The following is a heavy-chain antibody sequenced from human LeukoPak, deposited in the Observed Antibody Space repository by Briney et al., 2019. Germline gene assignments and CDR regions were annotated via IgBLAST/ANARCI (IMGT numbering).Heavy chain of an antibody. Sequence: SETLSLTCTVSGGSISSYYWSWIRQPPGKGLEWIGYIYYSGSTNYNPSLKSRVTISVDTSKNQFSLKLSSVTAADTAVYYCARDRPGKGNDYWGQGTLVTVSS. CDR2: IYYSGST. J-gene: IGHJ4*02. CDR3: ARDRPGKGNDY. CDR1: GGSISSYY. D-gene: IGHD6-6*01. V-gene: IGHV4-59*01.